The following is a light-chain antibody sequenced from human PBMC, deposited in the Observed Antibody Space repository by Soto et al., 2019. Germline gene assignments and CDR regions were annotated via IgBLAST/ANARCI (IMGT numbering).Light chain of an antibody. Sequence: DIQMTQSPSTLSAPVGDRVAITCRASQSINNWLAWYQLKPGKAPKLLIYDASTLESGVPSRFSGSGSGTEFTLTISSLQSEDFAVYYCQQYTNWPPNTFGQGTRLEIK. CDR1: QSINNW. J-gene: IGKJ5*01. CDR3: QQYTNWPPNT. CDR2: DAS. V-gene: IGKV1-5*01.